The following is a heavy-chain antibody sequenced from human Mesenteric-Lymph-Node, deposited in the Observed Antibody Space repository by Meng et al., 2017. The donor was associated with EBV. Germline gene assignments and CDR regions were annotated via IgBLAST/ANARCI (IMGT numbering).Heavy chain of an antibody. CDR1: GGSVNSGNVY. J-gene: IGHJ4*02. D-gene: IGHD5-12*01. Sequence: QLQLQESGPGLVKPSETLSLTCTVSGGSVNSGNVYWSWIRQAPGKGLEWIGYIYYSGSTNYIPSLKSRVTISLDTSKNQFSLKLSSVTAADTAVYYCAGLRYSGYDRAFDYWGQGALVTVS. V-gene: IGHV4-61*01. CDR3: AGLRYSGYDRAFDY. CDR2: IYYSGST.